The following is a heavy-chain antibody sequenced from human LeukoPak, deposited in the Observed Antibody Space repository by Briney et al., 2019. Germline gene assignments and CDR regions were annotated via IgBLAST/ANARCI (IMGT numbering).Heavy chain of an antibody. Sequence: PSETLSLTCTVSGGSVNSNYWRWIRQPPGKGLEWIGYIYYSGSTNYNPSLKSRVTISVDTSNNQFSPRLSSVTAADTAVYYCARQVSGRYDYWGQGTLVTVSS. CDR3: ARQVSGRYDY. D-gene: IGHD1-26*01. J-gene: IGHJ4*02. CDR2: IYYSGST. V-gene: IGHV4-59*02. CDR1: GGSVNSNY.